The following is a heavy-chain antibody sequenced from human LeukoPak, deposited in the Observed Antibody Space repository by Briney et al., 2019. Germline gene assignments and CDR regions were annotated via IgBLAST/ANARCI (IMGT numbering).Heavy chain of an antibody. D-gene: IGHD3-10*01. CDR2: IYTSGST. V-gene: IGHV4-61*02. CDR3: ARGIWFGQLNWFDP. J-gene: IGHJ5*02. Sequence: SETLSLTCTVSGGSISSGSYYWSWIRQPAGKGLEWIGRIYTSGSTNYNPSLKSRVTISVDTSKNQFSLKLSSVTAADTAVYYCARGIWFGQLNWFDPWGQGTLVTVSS. CDR1: GGSISSGSYY.